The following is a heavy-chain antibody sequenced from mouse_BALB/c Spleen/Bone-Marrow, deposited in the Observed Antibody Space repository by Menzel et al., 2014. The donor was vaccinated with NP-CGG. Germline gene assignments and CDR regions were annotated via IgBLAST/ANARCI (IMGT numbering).Heavy chain of an antibody. D-gene: IGHD1-1*01. Sequence: EVQGVESGGGLVQPGGSLKLSCAASGFDFSSYWMSWVRQSPGKGLEWIGEINPDSSAINYTPSLKDKFIISRDNAKNTLYLQMSRVRSEDTALYYCARLSYYGRFAYWGQGTLVTVSA. J-gene: IGHJ3*01. V-gene: IGHV4-1*02. CDR3: ARLSYYGRFAY. CDR2: INPDSSAI. CDR1: GFDFSSYW.